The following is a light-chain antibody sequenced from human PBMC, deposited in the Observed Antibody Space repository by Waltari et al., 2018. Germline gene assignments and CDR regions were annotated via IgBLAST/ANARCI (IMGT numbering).Light chain of an antibody. V-gene: IGLV2-14*01. CDR2: DVS. Sequence: QSALTQPASVSGSPGQSITISCTGTNNDIGGYDYVSWYQQHPGKAPKLLIYDVSDRPSGVSIRFSGSNSGNTASLTISGLQTEDEADYYCSSYVSGSTLKMFGGGTKLTVL. CDR1: NNDIGGYDY. CDR3: SSYVSGSTLKM. J-gene: IGLJ3*02.